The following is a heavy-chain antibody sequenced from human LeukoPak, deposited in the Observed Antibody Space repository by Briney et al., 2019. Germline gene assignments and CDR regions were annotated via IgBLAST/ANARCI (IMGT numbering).Heavy chain of an antibody. D-gene: IGHD3-16*01. CDR2: IIPILGIA. Sequence: GASVKVSCKASGGTFSSYAISWVRQAPGQGLEWMGRIIPILGIANYAQKFQGRVTITADKSTSTAYMDLSSLRSEDTAVYHCAREVLGMTDYYYYGMDVWGQGTTVTVSS. CDR3: AREVLGMTDYYYYGMDV. V-gene: IGHV1-69*04. CDR1: GGTFSSYA. J-gene: IGHJ6*02.